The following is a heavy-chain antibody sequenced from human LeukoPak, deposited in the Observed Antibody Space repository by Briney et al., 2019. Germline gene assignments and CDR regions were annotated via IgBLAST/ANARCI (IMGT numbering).Heavy chain of an antibody. V-gene: IGHV3-30-3*01. Sequence: PGGSLRLSCAASGFTFSSYAMHWVRQAPGKGLEWVAVISYDGSNKYYADSVKGRFTISRDNSKNTLYLQMNSLRAEDTAVYYCARVDEMATISDAFDIWGQGTMVTVSS. CDR1: GFTFSSYA. CDR2: ISYDGSNK. CDR3: ARVDEMATISDAFDI. J-gene: IGHJ3*02. D-gene: IGHD5-24*01.